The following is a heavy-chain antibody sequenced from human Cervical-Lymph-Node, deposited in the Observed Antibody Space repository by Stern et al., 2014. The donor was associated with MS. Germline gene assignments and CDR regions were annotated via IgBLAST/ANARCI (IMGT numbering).Heavy chain of an antibody. CDR3: ARHVQGFDY. CDR1: GYSFTIYY. J-gene: IGHJ4*02. Sequence: EVQLVESGAEVKKPGESVKVSCKLSGYSFTIYYIAWVRQMPGKGLEWMGFIDRYDSDTTYSPSFQGQVAISADKSITTACLQWSSLRASDTAMYYCARHVQGFDYWGQGTLVTVSS. CDR2: IDRYDSDT. V-gene: IGHV5-51*01.